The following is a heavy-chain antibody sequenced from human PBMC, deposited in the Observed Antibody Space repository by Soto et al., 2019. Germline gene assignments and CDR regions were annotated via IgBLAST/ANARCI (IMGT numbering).Heavy chain of an antibody. J-gene: IGHJ6*04. V-gene: IGHV3-20*04. CDR3: GKDISPGGMDV. D-gene: IGHD1-20*01. CDR2: INCNGSST. Sequence: GGSLRLSCAASGFTFDDYGMSWVRQVPGKGLEWVSGINCNGSSTGYADSVKGRFTISRDNARNALYLQMNSLTTEDTAFYYCGKDISPGGMDVWGRGIMVTVSS. CDR1: GFTFDDYG.